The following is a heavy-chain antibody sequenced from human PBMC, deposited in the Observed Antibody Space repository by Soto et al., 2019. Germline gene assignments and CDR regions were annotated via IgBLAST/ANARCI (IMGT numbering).Heavy chain of an antibody. CDR2: MQHTGNT. D-gene: IGHD3-16*01. CDR3: AKDVSSRRWFDP. CDR1: GASIRSYH. J-gene: IGHJ5*02. V-gene: IGHV4-4*07. Sequence: LSLTCAVSGASIRSYHWSWIRQPAGKGLEWIGRMQHTGNTNYNPSLKSRVTMSVDTSKNQISLKMTSVTAADTAVYFCAKDVSSRRWFDPWGQGILVTVSS.